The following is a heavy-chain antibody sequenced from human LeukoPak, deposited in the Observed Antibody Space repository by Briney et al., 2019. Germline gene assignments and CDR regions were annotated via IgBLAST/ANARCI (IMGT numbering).Heavy chain of an antibody. V-gene: IGHV3-7*01. Sequence: PGRSLRLSCAASGFTFSSYYMGWVRQAPGKGLEWVANIKQDGGEKYYVDSVKGRFTISRDNAKNSLYLQMNSLRAEDSAVYYCARAWFGELSYWGQGTLVTVSS. CDR1: GFTFSSYY. CDR3: ARAWFGELSY. CDR2: IKQDGGEK. D-gene: IGHD3-10*01. J-gene: IGHJ4*02.